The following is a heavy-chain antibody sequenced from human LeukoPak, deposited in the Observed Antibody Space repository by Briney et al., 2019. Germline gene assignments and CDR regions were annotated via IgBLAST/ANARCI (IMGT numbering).Heavy chain of an antibody. V-gene: IGHV3-7*01. CDR3: ARDRYCTNGVCYDMDV. J-gene: IGHJ6*03. CDR1: GFTFSSYW. CDR2: IKQDGSEK. D-gene: IGHD2-8*01. Sequence: PGGSLRLSCAASGFTFSSYWMSWVRQAPGKGLEWVANIKQDGSEKYYVDSVKGRFTISRDNAKNSLYLQMSSLRAEDTAVYYCARDRYCTNGVCYDMDVWGKGTTVTVSS.